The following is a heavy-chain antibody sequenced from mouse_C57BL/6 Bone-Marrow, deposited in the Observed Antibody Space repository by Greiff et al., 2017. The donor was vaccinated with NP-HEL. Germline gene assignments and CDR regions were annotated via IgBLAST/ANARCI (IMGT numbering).Heavy chain of an antibody. CDR3: ARKLWYFDV. CDR2: IDPSDSYT. J-gene: IGHJ1*03. CDR1: GYTFTSYW. Sequence: QVQLQQPGAELVMPGASVKLSCKASGYTFTSYWMHWVKQRPGQGLEWIGEIDPSDSYTNYNQKFKGKSTLTVDKSSSTAYMQLSSLISEDSAVYYCARKLWYFDVWGTGTTVTVSS. V-gene: IGHV1-69*01.